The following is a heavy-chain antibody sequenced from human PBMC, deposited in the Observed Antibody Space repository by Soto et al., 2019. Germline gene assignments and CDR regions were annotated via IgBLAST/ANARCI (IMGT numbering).Heavy chain of an antibody. D-gene: IGHD5-18*01. CDR3: ARDRLGYSYGYDY. CDR2: ISSSSSYT. Sequence: PGGSMRLSCAAAEFTFSDYYMSWIRQAPGKGLEWVSYISSSSSYTNYADSVKGRFTISRDNAKNSLYLQMNSLRAEDTAVYYCARDRLGYSYGYDYWGQGTLVTVSS. CDR1: EFTFSDYY. J-gene: IGHJ4*02. V-gene: IGHV3-11*05.